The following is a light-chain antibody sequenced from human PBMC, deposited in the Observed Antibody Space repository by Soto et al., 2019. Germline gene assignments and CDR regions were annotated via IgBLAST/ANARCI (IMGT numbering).Light chain of an antibody. CDR2: GAS. CDR1: QSVSSN. CDR3: QQYNNWPPLT. Sequence: KIITQSPATLSVSPREKTPPSFTASQSVSSNLAWYQQKPGQAPRLLIYGASTRATGIPARFSGSGSGTEFTLTISSLQSEDFAVYYCQQYNNWPPLTFGGGTKVDI. V-gene: IGKV3-15*01. J-gene: IGKJ4*01.